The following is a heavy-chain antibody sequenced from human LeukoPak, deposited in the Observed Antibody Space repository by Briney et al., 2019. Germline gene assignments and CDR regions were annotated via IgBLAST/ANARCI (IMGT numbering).Heavy chain of an antibody. D-gene: IGHD2-15*01. J-gene: IGHJ3*02. CDR3: ARVQSVADAFDI. CDR1: GYTFASYG. CDR2: INPNSGGT. V-gene: IGHV1-2*02. Sequence: ASVKVSCKASGYTFASYGISWVRQAPGQGLEWMGWINPNSGGTNYAQKFQGRVTMTRDTSISTAYMELSRLRSDDTAVYYCARVQSVADAFDIWGQGTMVTVSS.